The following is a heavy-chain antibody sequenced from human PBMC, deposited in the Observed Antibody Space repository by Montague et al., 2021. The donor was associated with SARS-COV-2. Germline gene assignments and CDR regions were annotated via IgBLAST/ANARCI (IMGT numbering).Heavy chain of an antibody. CDR1: GFTFRSYW. J-gene: IGHJ4*02. CDR2: IKPDGTST. CDR3: VRPLWFGDSGYFFES. Sequence: SLSLSCAASGFTFRSYWMPWVRQVPGRGPVWVSRIKPDGTSTNYAASVKGRFTISRDNATNTLSLQMNNLRAEDTAVYYCVRPLWFGDSGYFFESWGQGTLVTVST. D-gene: IGHD3-10*01. V-gene: IGHV3-74*01.